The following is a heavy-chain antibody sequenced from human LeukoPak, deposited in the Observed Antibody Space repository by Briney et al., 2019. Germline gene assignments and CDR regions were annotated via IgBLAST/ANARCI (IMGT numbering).Heavy chain of an antibody. D-gene: IGHD4-17*01. CDR1: GGTFSSYA. Sequence: SVKVSCKASGGTFSSYAISWVRQAPGQGLEWMGRIIPIFGTANYAQKFQGRVTITTDESTSTAYMELSSLRSEDTAVYYCARDRGYGDTDYFDYWGQGTLVTVSS. CDR2: IIPIFGTA. CDR3: ARDRGYGDTDYFDY. J-gene: IGHJ4*02. V-gene: IGHV1-69*05.